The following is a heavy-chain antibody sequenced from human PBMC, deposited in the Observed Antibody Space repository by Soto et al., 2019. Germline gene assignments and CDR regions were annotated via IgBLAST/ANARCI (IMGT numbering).Heavy chain of an antibody. J-gene: IGHJ6*03. CDR1: GGSISSSSYY. Sequence: QLQLQESGPGLVKPSETLSLTCTVSGGSISSSSYYWGWIRQPPGKGLEWIGSIYYSGSTYYNPSLKSRGTTAVDTSKNPCSLKLSSVTAADTAVYYCARGRDDYYYSMDVWGKGTTVTVSS. D-gene: IGHD3-10*01. CDR3: ARGRDDYYYSMDV. V-gene: IGHV4-39*01. CDR2: IYYSGST.